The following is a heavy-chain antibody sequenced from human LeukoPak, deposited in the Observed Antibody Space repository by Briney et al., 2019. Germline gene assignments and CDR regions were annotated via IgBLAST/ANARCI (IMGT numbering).Heavy chain of an antibody. CDR2: INPNSGGT. V-gene: IGHV1-2*02. D-gene: IGHD2-2*02. Sequence: GASVKVSCKASGYTFTSYYMHWVRQAPGQGLEWMGWINPNSGGTNYAQKFQGRVTMTRDTSISTAYMELSRLRSDDTAVYYCASIADIVVVPAAIGVVAFDIWGQGTMVTVSS. CDR1: GYTFTSYY. CDR3: ASIADIVVVPAAIGVVAFDI. J-gene: IGHJ3*02.